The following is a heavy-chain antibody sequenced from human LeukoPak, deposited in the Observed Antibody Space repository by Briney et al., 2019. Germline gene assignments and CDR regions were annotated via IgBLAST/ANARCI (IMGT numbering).Heavy chain of an antibody. Sequence: SETLSLTCTVSGGSISSYYWSWIRQPPGKGLEWIGYIYYSGSTNYNPSLKSRVTISVDTSKNQFSLKLSSVTAADTAVYYCARRSYYYYMDVWSKGTTVTVSS. CDR2: IYYSGST. J-gene: IGHJ6*03. CDR3: ARRSYYYYMDV. V-gene: IGHV4-59*01. CDR1: GGSISSYY.